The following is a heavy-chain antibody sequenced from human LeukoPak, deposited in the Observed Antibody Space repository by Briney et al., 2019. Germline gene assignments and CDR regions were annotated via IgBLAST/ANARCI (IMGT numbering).Heavy chain of an antibody. CDR3: AGDSLLHPDILATSYYLDS. CDR2: ISFDGSET. V-gene: IGHV3-30*04. D-gene: IGHD5-12*01. CDR1: GFTFSDYG. J-gene: IGHJ4*02. Sequence: PGGSLRLSCAASGFTFSDYGMRWVRQAPGKGLQWVAVISFDGSETHYAESVKGRFTISRDNTKNTLDLEINSLRPEDTGVFYCAGDSLLHPDILATSYYLDSWGRGTLVTVSS.